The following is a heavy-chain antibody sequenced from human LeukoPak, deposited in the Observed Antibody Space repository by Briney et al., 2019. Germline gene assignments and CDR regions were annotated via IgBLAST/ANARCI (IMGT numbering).Heavy chain of an antibody. CDR2: FDPEDGET. J-gene: IGHJ4*02. Sequence: ASVTVSFTVSGYTLTELSMHWVRQAPGKGGGRRGGFDPEDGETIYTQKFQGRVTMTEDTSTDTAYMELSSLRSEDTAVYYCATEDPPGIAARGAKPFDYWGQGTLVTVSS. CDR1: GYTLTELS. V-gene: IGHV1-24*01. CDR3: ATEDPPGIAARGAKPFDY. D-gene: IGHD6-13*01.